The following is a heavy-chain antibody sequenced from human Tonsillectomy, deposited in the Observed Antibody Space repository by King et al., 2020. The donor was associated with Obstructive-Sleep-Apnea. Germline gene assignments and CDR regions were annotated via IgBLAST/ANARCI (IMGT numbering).Heavy chain of an antibody. CDR1: GGSFSGYY. CDR2: INHSGST. Sequence: VQLQQWGAGLLKPSETLSLTCAVYGGSFSGYYWSWIRQPPGKGLEWIGEINHSGSTNYNPSLKSRVTISVDTSKNQFPLKLSSVTAADTAVYYCARGGTMIVVVTPDAFDIRGRGTMVTVSS. D-gene: IGHD3-22*01. V-gene: IGHV4-34*01. J-gene: IGHJ3*02. CDR3: ARGGTMIVVVTPDAFDI.